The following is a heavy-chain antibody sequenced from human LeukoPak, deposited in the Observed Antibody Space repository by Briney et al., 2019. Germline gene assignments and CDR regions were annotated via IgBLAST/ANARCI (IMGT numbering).Heavy chain of an antibody. CDR3: ARRVAAGGTCMGY. D-gene: IGHD6-13*01. Sequence: ASVKVSCKASEYSFTSYDINWVRQATGQGLEWMGWMNPNSGNTGSAQKFQGRVTMTRNTSLSTAYMELSNLRSEDTAVYYCARRVAAGGTCMGYWGQGTLVTVSS. CDR2: MNPNSGNT. CDR1: EYSFTSYD. J-gene: IGHJ4*02. V-gene: IGHV1-8*01.